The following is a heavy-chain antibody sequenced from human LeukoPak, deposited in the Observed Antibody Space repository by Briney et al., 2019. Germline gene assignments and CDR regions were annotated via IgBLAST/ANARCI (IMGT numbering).Heavy chain of an antibody. CDR2: ISPYNGNT. J-gene: IGHJ4*02. D-gene: IGHD3-16*02. V-gene: IGHV1-18*01. Sequence: ASVKVSCKASGYTFTSYGISWVRQAPGQGLEWMGLISPYNGNTNYAQKLQGRVTMTTDTSTSTAYMELRSLRSDDTAVYYCARDQYDYVWGSYRPYFDYWGQGALVTVSS. CDR3: ARDQYDYVWGSYRPYFDY. CDR1: GYTFTSYG.